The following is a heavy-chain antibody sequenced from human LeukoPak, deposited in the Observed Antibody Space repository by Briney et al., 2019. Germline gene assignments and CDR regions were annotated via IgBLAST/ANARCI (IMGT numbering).Heavy chain of an antibody. CDR1: GGSISGYY. CDR2: IYSSGAT. D-gene: IGHD2-15*01. V-gene: IGHV4-59*01. J-gene: IGHJ6*03. CDR3: ARDRGGNYMDV. Sequence: SETLSLTCTVSGGSISGYYWSWIRQPPGKGLDWIGYIYSSGATNYNPSLKSRVTISVDTSKNQFSLKLSSVTAADTAVYYCARDRGGNYMDVWGNGTTVTVSS.